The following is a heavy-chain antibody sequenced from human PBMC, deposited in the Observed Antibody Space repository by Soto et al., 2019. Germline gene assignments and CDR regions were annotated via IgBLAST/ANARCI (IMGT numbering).Heavy chain of an antibody. CDR2: VSAYNGNT. Sequence: QAQLVQSGPEVKKPGASVKVSCKASGYTFTHFGISWVRQAPGQGLEWIGWVSAYNGNTNFPQNFQGRPTLTTDTSTNTAYMELRGLTSGDTAFYYCARDVPASGVATLDYWGQGTLVTVSS. CDR3: ARDVPASGVATLDY. CDR1: GYTFTHFG. V-gene: IGHV1-18*01. J-gene: IGHJ4*02. D-gene: IGHD3-3*01.